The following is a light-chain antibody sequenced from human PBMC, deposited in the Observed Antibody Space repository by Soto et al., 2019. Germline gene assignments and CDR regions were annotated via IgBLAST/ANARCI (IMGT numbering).Light chain of an antibody. Sequence: DVVMTQSPLSLPVTLGQPASISCRSSQSLVYSDGNAYLNWFHQRPGQSPRRLIYKVSYRDSGVPDRFRGSGSGTDFTLKISRVEAEDVGVYYCTQGTHWPPYTFGQGTKLEIK. CDR1: QSLVYSDGNAY. CDR2: KVS. J-gene: IGKJ2*01. CDR3: TQGTHWPPYT. V-gene: IGKV2-30*01.